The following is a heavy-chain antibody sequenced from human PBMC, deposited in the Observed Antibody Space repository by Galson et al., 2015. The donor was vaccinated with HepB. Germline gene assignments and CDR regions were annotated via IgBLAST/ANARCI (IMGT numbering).Heavy chain of an antibody. J-gene: IGHJ3*02. CDR1: GFTFSSYA. CDR2: ISGSGGST. V-gene: IGHV3-23*01. Sequence: SLRLSCAASGFTFSSYAMSWVRQAPGKGLEWVSAISGSGGSTYYADSVKGRFTISRGNSKNTLYLQMNSLRAEDTAVYYCAKHGGRITMIVVVINVANAFDIWGQGTMVTVSS. D-gene: IGHD3-22*01. CDR3: AKHGGRITMIVVVINVANAFDI.